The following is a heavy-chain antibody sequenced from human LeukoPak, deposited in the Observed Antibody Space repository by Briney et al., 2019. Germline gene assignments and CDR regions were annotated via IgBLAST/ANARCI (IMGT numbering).Heavy chain of an antibody. V-gene: IGHV4-59*08. CDR2: IYYSGST. Sequence: SETLSLTCTVSCVYINSYYWSWIRQPPGKGLEWIGYIYYSGSTNYNPSLKSRVTISVDTSKNQFSLKLSPVTAADTAVYYCARQGRYSSGWYLRSWGQGTLVTVSS. D-gene: IGHD6-19*01. J-gene: IGHJ5*02. CDR3: ARQGRYSSGWYLRS. CDR1: CVYINSYY.